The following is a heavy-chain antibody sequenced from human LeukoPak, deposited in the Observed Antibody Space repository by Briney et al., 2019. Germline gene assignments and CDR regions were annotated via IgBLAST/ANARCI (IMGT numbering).Heavy chain of an antibody. V-gene: IGHV1-18*01. CDR2: ISAYDGNT. J-gene: IGHJ4*02. CDR1: GYTFTNYG. CDR3: ATRFGEFLR. Sequence: ASVKVSCKTSGYTFTNYGLSWVRQAPGQGLEWMGWISAYDGNTNYAQKLQGRVTMTTDTSTSTAYMELRGLTSDDTAVYYCATRFGEFLRWGQGTLVTVSS. D-gene: IGHD3-10*01.